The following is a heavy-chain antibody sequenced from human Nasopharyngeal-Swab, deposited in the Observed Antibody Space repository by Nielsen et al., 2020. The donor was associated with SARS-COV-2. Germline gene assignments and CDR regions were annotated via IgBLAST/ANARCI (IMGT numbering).Heavy chain of an antibody. CDR2: ISSNGSTI. J-gene: IGHJ5*02. V-gene: IGHV3-48*03. D-gene: IGHD3-22*01. CDR3: ARKGLYDSSGYPFDP. CDR1: GFTVSSYE. Sequence: SPILSCAASGFTVSSYEINWVRQAPGEGLAWVSFISSNGSTIYYADPVKGRFTISRDNTKNSLYLQMSSLRAEDTAVYYCARKGLYDSSGYPFDPWGQGTLVTVSS.